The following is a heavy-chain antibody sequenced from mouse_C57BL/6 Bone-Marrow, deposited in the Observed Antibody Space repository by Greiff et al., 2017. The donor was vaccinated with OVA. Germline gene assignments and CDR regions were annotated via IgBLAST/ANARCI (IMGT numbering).Heavy chain of an antibody. CDR1: GYTFTDYN. J-gene: IGHJ4*01. CDR3: ARYGLHYGRMGAMDY. Sequence: VQLQQSGPELVKPGASVKIPCKASGYTFTDYNMDWVKQSHGKSLEWIGDINPNNGGTIYNQKFKGKATLTVDKSSSPAYMELRSLTSEDTAVYYCARYGLHYGRMGAMDYWGQGTSVTVSS. CDR2: INPNNGGT. D-gene: IGHD1-1*01. V-gene: IGHV1-18*01.